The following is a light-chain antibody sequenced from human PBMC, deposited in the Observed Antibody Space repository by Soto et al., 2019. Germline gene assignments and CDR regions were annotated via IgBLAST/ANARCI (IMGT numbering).Light chain of an antibody. CDR3: QSYDSSMSAEV. V-gene: IGLV1-40*01. CDR2: DNS. CDR1: SSNIGAGYD. Sequence: QSVLTQPPSVSGAPGQRVTISCTGSSSNIGAGYDVHWYQQLPGTAPKLLIYDNSNRPSGVPDRFSGSKSGTSASLAITGLQAEDEADYYCQSYDSSMSAEVFGEGTKVTVL. J-gene: IGLJ1*01.